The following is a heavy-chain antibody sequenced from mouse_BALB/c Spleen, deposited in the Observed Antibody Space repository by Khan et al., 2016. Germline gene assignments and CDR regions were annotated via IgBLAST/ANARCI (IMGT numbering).Heavy chain of an antibody. Sequence: QVTLKESGPGILQPSQTLSLTCSFSGFSLNTYGMGVGWIRQPSGKGLEWLAHLWWNDNKSYNTALKSRPTISKDTSNNQVFHRIASVDTAATASYYCARRARWDGAYWGQGTLVTVSA. CDR2: LWWNDNK. J-gene: IGHJ3*01. V-gene: IGHV8-11*01. CDR3: ARRARWDGAY. CDR1: GFSLNTYGMG. D-gene: IGHD4-1*01.